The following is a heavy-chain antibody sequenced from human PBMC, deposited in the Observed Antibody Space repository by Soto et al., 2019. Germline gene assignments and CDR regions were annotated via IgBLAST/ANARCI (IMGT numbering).Heavy chain of an antibody. CDR3: ARHVGLRYGGSYDPGDAFDS. D-gene: IGHD1-26*01. J-gene: IGHJ3*02. CDR2: IYYSGST. CDR1: GGSISSSSYY. Sequence: PSQTLSLTCTVSGGSISSSSYYWGWIRQPPGKGLGWIGGIYYSGSTYYNPSLKSRVTIFVDTSKNQFSLKLSSVTAADTAEYYCARHVGLRYGGSYDPGDAFDSLGEGTMVPVSS. V-gene: IGHV4-39*01.